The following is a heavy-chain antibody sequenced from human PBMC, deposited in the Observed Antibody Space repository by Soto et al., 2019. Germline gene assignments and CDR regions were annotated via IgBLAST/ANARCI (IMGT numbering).Heavy chain of an antibody. D-gene: IGHD1-20*01. CDR2: INSDGSST. J-gene: IGHJ6*02. Sequence: GGSLRLSCVASGFTFSSYWMHWVRQAPGKGLVWVSRINSDGSSTSYADSVKGRFTISRDNAKNTLYLQMNSLRAEDTAVYYCARGDPVYGFYGMDVWGQGTTVTVSS. CDR3: ARGDPVYGFYGMDV. CDR1: GFTFSSYW. V-gene: IGHV3-74*01.